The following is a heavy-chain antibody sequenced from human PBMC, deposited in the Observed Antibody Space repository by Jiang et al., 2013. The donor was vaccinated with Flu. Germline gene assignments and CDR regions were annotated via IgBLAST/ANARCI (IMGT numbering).Heavy chain of an antibody. D-gene: IGHD3-22*01. CDR1: GGSISSSRYH. J-gene: IGHJ5*02. V-gene: IGHV4-39*01. CDR2: VYYTGNT. CDR3: ARRLYYYDSSPMGWFDP. Sequence: GPGLVKPSETLSLTCTVSGGSISSSRYHWGWFRQPPGKGLEWIGTVYYTGNTYYTPSLQSRVTISVDTSKNQFSLNLSSVTAADTAVYYCARRLYYYDSSPMGWFDPWGQGTLVTVSS.